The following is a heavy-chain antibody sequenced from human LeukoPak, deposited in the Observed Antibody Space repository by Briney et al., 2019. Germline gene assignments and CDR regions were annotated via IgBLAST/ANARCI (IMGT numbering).Heavy chain of an antibody. CDR3: ASVTSVEDILTGYYGPPVDY. D-gene: IGHD3-9*01. V-gene: IGHV3-48*04. Sequence: GGSLRLSCAASGFTFSSYSMNWVRQAPGKGLEWVSYISSSSSTIYYADSVKGRFTISRDNAKNSLYLQMNSLRAEDTAVYYCASVTSVEDILTGYYGPPVDYWGQGTLVTVSS. CDR2: ISSSSSTI. J-gene: IGHJ4*02. CDR1: GFTFSSYS.